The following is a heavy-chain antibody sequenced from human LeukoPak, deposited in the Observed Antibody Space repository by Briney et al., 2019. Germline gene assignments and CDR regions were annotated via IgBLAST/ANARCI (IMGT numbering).Heavy chain of an antibody. D-gene: IGHD3-22*01. CDR2: ISSSRSYI. V-gene: IGHV3-21*01. Sequence: PGGSLRLSCAASGFTFSSYSMNWVRQAPGKGLEWVSSISSSRSYIYYADSVKGRFTISRDNAKNSLYLQMNSLRAEDTAVYYCARGVSGYFDYWGQGTLVTVSS. J-gene: IGHJ4*02. CDR3: ARGVSGYFDY. CDR1: GFTFSSYS.